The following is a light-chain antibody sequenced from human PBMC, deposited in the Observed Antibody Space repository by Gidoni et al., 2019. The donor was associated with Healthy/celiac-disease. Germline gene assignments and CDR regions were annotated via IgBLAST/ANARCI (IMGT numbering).Light chain of an antibody. CDR3: QQYYSTRT. J-gene: IGKJ1*01. CDR2: WAS. CDR1: QLVLYHSNNKNY. Sequence: DIVMTYSPDPLPVSLGERATINCKSSQLVLYHSNNKNYLAWYQQKPGQPPKLLIYWASTRESGVPDRFSGSGSGTDFTLTISSLQAEDVAVYYCQQYYSTRTFGQGTKVEIK. V-gene: IGKV4-1*01.